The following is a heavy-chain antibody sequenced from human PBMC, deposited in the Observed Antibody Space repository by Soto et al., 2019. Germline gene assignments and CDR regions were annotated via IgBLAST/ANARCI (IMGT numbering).Heavy chain of an antibody. Sequence: MRLSPAAAGCTVRNACMSWVRQAPGKRLEWVGRIKSKTDGGTTDYAARVKGRFTISRDDSKNTLYLQMNSLKTEDTAVYYCTTAQNARLVAAHPDAFDIWGQGTMVTVSS. CDR2: IKSKTDGGTT. CDR1: GCTVRNAC. CDR3: TTAQNARLVAAHPDAFDI. J-gene: IGHJ3*02. V-gene: IGHV3-15*01. D-gene: IGHD2-15*01.